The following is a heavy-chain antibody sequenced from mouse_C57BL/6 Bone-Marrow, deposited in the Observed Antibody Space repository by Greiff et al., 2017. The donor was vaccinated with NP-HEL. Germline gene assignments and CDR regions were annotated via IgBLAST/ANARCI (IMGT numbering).Heavy chain of an antibody. CDR1: GFSLTSYG. CDR3: ARNTPGSNYAMDY. J-gene: IGHJ4*01. Sequence: QVHVKQSGPGLVQPSQSLSITCTVSGFSLTSYGVHWVRQSPGKGLEWLGVIWSGGSTDYNAAFISRLSISKDNSKSQVFFKMNSLQADDTAIYYCARNTPGSNYAMDYWGQGTSVTVSS. V-gene: IGHV2-2*01. D-gene: IGHD1-1*01. CDR2: IWSGGST.